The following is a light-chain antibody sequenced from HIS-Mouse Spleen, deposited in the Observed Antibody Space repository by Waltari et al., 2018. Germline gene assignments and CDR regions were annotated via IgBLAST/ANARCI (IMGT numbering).Light chain of an antibody. V-gene: IGLV3-21*02. CDR2: EDS. Sequence: SYVLTQPPSVSVAPGQTARITCGGNNIGSKSVHWYQQKPGQAPVLGVYEDSDRPSGDPERFAGSNAGNTATLTISRVEAGDEADYYCQVWDSSSDRVFGTGTKVTVL. CDR3: QVWDSSSDRV. J-gene: IGLJ1*01. CDR1: NIGSKS.